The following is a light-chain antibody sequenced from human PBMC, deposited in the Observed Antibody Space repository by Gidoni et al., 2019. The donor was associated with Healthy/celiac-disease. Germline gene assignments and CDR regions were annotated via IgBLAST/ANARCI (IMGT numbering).Light chain of an antibody. CDR3: QSAASDGTSGV. J-gene: IGLJ2*01. CDR1: ALPKQY. CDR2: KDS. Sequence: SYELTQPPSVSVYPGQTARITCSGDALPKQYASWYQQKPGQAPVLVIDKDSERPPGTPERVSGSSSGTTDTVTMSIGQAEDEADDYCQSAASDGTSGVFGGGTKLTVL. V-gene: IGLV3-25*03.